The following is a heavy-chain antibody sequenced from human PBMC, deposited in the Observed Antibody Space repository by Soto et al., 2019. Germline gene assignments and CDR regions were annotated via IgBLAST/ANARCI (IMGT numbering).Heavy chain of an antibody. CDR1: GGTFNSHA. D-gene: IGHD5-18*01. J-gene: IGHJ3*02. CDR3: ARVAMIISAGPFET. V-gene: IGHV1-69*06. Sequence: SVKVSCKASGGTFNSHAISWVRQAPGQGLEWMGGIIPIFSTANYAQKFQGRVTITADKSTSTAYMELSSLRSEDTAVYYCARVAMIISAGPFETWGQGTVVTVSS. CDR2: IIPIFSTA.